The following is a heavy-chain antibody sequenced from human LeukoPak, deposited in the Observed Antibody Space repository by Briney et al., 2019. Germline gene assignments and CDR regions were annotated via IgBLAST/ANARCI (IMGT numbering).Heavy chain of an antibody. V-gene: IGHV3-66*03. D-gene: IGHD2-15*01. CDR1: GFTVSSNY. CDR2: IYSCGST. Sequence: GGSLRLSSAASGFTVSSNYMSWVRQAPGKGLEWVSVIYSCGSTYYADSVKGRFTISRDNSKNTLYLQMNSLRAEDTAVYYCARGGSGGSCYLPPGWFDPWGQGTLVTVSS. CDR3: ARGGSGGSCYLPPGWFDP. J-gene: IGHJ5*02.